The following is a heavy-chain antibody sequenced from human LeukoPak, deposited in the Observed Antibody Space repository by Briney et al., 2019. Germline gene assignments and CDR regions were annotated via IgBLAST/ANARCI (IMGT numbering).Heavy chain of an antibody. CDR3: ARLYSAVAGTAFDP. D-gene: IGHD6-19*01. J-gene: IGHJ5*02. V-gene: IGHV1-46*01. CDR2: INPSGGST. Sequence: ASVKVSCKSSGYTFTSHYMHWVRQAPGQGLEWMGIINPSGGSTSYAQKFQGRVTMTRDMSTSTDYMELSSLRSEDTAVYYCARLYSAVAGTAFDPWGQGTLVTVSS. CDR1: GYTFTSHY.